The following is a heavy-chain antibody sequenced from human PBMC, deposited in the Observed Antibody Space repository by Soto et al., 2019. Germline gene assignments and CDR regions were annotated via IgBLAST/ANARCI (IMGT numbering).Heavy chain of an antibody. CDR1: GGSITSANW. V-gene: IGHV4-4*02. CDR3: ARVLRGWFDP. J-gene: IGHJ5*02. CDR2: ISHSGIT. Sequence: SETLSLTCAVSGGSITSANWWTWVRQPPGGGLEWIGEISHSGITNYKASLKSRVTMSVDKTKNDVSLKLASVTAADTAVYYCARVLRGWFDPWGQGTPVTSPQ.